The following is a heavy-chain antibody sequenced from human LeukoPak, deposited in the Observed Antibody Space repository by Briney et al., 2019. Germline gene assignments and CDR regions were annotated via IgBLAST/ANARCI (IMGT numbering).Heavy chain of an antibody. CDR1: GFTFSSYG. CDR3: ARGRYYDSSGYYPNWFGP. V-gene: IGHV3-33*01. Sequence: GGSLRLSCAASGFTFSSYGMHWVRQAPGKGLEWVAVIWYDGSNKYYADSVKGRFTISRDNSKNTLYLQMNSLRAEDTAVYYCARGRYYDSSGYYPNWFGPWGQGTLVTVSS. CDR2: IWYDGSNK. D-gene: IGHD3-22*01. J-gene: IGHJ5*02.